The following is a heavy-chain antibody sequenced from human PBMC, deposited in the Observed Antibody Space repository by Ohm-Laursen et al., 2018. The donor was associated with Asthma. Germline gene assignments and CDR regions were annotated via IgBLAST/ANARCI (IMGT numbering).Heavy chain of an antibody. D-gene: IGHD3-22*01. CDR1: GFTFSSYG. V-gene: IGHV3-33*01. CDR2: IWYDGSNK. CDR3: ARDLGSSYDSSGYSRAG. Sequence: SLRLSCAASGFTFSSYGMHWVRQAPGKGLEWVAVIWYDGSNKYYADSVKGRFTISRDNSKNTLYLQMNSLRAEDTAVYYCARDLGSSYDSSGYSRAGRGQGTLVTVSS. J-gene: IGHJ4*02.